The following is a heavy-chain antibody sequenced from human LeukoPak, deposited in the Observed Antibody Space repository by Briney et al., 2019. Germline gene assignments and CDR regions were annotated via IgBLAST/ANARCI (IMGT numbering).Heavy chain of an antibody. J-gene: IGHJ4*02. Sequence: PGGSLRLSCAASGFTFSSYSMNWVRQAPGKGLEWVSSISSGSSYIYYADSVKGRSTISRDNAKNSLYLQMNSLRAEDTAVYYCARDTPETTVKHPRPVGYDSSGIRPLDYWGQGTLVTVSS. CDR2: ISSGSSYI. D-gene: IGHD3-22*01. V-gene: IGHV3-21*01. CDR3: ARDTPETTVKHPRPVGYDSSGIRPLDY. CDR1: GFTFSSYS.